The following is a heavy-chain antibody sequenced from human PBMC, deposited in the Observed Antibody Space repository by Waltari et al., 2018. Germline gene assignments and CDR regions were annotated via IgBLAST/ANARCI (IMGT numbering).Heavy chain of an antibody. J-gene: IGHJ4*02. V-gene: IGHV4-4*02. D-gene: IGHD2-15*01. CDR3: ARDRGRGLYLDS. CDR2: INRSGRA. CDR1: GDSMGSRDW. Sequence: QVQLRESGPGLVKPSGTLSLTCAVSGDSMGSRDWWSWVRQPPGKGLEWIGQINRSGRANYNPSLGSRAAVSIDTSNNQLSLKVTSATAADTAVYYCARDRGRGLYLDSWGQGTLVTVSP.